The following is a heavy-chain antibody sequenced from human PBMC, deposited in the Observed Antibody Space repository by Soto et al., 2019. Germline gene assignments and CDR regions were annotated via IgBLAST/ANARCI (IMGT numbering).Heavy chain of an antibody. CDR1: GFTFSSYG. CDR3: AKGRVTMVRGVAYYYYGMDV. J-gene: IGHJ6*02. CDR2: ISYDGSNK. D-gene: IGHD3-10*01. Sequence: QVQLVESGGGVVQPGRSLRLSCAASGFTFSSYGMHWVRQAPGKGLEWVAVISYDGSNKYYADSVKGRFTISRDNSKNTLHLQMNSLRAEDTAVYYCAKGRVTMVRGVAYYYYGMDVWGQGTTVTVSS. V-gene: IGHV3-30*18.